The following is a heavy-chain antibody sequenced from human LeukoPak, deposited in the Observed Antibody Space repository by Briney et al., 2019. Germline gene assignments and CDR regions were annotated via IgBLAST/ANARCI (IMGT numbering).Heavy chain of an antibody. CDR2: IYYSGST. Sequence: SETLSLTCIVSGGSISSYYWSWIRQPRGKGLEWIGYIYYSGSTNYNPSLKSRVTISVDTSKNQFSLKLSSVTAADTAVYYCARGLMMAVAGRGEFHYWGQGTLVTVPS. CDR1: GGSISSYY. D-gene: IGHD6-13*01. V-gene: IGHV4-59*01. J-gene: IGHJ4*02. CDR3: ARGLMMAVAGRGEFHY.